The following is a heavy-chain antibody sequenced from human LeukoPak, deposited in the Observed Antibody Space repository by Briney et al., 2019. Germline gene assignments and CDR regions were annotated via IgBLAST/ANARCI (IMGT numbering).Heavy chain of an antibody. CDR2: IYYSGTT. V-gene: IGHV4-31*03. CDR3: AKGDTMMGWYFDL. CDR1: GGSISSGDFY. J-gene: IGHJ2*01. Sequence: SQTLSLTCTVSGGSISSGDFYWSWIRQHPGKGLEWIGYIYYSGTTYYSPSLKSRVTISLDTTKNQFSLKLSSVTAADTAVYYCAKGDTMMGWYFDLWGRGTLVTVSS. D-gene: IGHD3-22*01.